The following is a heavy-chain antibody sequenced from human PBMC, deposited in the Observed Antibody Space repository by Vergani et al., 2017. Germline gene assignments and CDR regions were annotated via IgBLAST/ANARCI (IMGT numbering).Heavy chain of an antibody. J-gene: IGHJ4*02. D-gene: IGHD6-13*01. V-gene: IGHV4-61*02. CDR2: IFSSGNT. CDR3: ARGSRAEGGSGPDK. CDR1: GGSVRTSIGYY. Sequence: QVQLQESGPGLVKPSQTLSLSCTASGGSVRTSIGYYWTWIRQPAGKTLEWIGEIFSSGNTNYNPSFKNRVTMSVDTSKNQFSLKLNSVTAADTAVYYCARGSRAEGGSGPDKWGQGTLVTVSS.